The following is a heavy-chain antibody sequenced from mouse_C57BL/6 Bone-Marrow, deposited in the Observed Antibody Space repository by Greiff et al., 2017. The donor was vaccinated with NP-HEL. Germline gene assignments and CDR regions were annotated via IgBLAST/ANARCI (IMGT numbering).Heavy chain of an antibody. CDR1: GFTFSDFY. CDR2: CRNKANDYTT. CDR3: ARDDLFYAMDY. Sequence: EVQRVESGGGLVQSGRSLRLSCATSGFTFSDFYMEWVRQAPGKGLEWIAACRNKANDYTTEYSASVKGRFIVSRDTSQSILYLQMNALRAEDTAIYYCARDDLFYAMDYWGQGTSVTVSS. V-gene: IGHV7-1*01. D-gene: IGHD6-1*01. J-gene: IGHJ4*01.